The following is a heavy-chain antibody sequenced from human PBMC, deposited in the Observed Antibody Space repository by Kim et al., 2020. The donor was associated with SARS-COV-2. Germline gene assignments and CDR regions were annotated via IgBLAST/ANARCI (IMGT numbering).Heavy chain of an antibody. Sequence: ASVKVSCKASGYTFTSYAMHWVRQAPGQRLEWMGWINAGNGNTKYSQKFQGRVTITRDTSASTAYMELSSLRSEDTAVYYCARGLLGYSSSWILGSYYGMDVWGQGTTVTVSS. CDR3: ARGLLGYSSSWILGSYYGMDV. CDR1: GYTFTSYA. CDR2: INAGNGNT. V-gene: IGHV1-3*01. J-gene: IGHJ6*02. D-gene: IGHD6-13*01.